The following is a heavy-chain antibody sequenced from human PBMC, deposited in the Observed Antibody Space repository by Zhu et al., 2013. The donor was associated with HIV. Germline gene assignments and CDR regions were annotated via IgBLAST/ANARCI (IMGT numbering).Heavy chain of an antibody. CDR1: KYTFTDYY. V-gene: IGHV1-2*02. Sequence: QVQLVQSGADVKKPGASVKVSCQASKYTFTDYYIHWVRQAPGQGLEWMGWINPKSGATNYAQNFQGRVSITRDTSINTAYLELRRLTSDDTAVYFCARDHSGSVDPWGQGSLVTVSS. J-gene: IGHJ5*02. CDR3: ARDHSGSVDP. D-gene: IGHD5-12*01. CDR2: INPKSGAT.